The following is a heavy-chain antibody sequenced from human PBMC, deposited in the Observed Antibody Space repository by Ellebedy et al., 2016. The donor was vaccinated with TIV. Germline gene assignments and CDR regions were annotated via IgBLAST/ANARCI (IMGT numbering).Heavy chain of an antibody. D-gene: IGHD5-24*01. V-gene: IGHV4-34*01. Sequence: SETLSLXXAVYGGSFSGYYWSWIRQPPGKGLEWIGEINHSGSTNYNPSLKSRVTISVDTSKNQFSLKLSSVTAADTAVYYCAREKGGRWLQLGYFDYWGQGTLVTVSS. CDR3: AREKGGRWLQLGYFDY. CDR1: GGSFSGYY. J-gene: IGHJ4*02. CDR2: INHSGST.